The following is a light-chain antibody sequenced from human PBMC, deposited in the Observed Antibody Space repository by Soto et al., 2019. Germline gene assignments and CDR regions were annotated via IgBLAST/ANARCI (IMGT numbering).Light chain of an antibody. J-gene: IGLJ1*01. CDR3: SSYAISTAYL. CDR1: SSDVGGYYY. Sequence: QSVLTQPASVSGSPGQSITISCTGTSSDVGGYYYVSWYQLHPGKAPKLMIFEVSNRPSGASYRFSGSKSGNTASLTISGLQVGDEAEYFCSSYAISTAYLFGTGTKFTVL. CDR2: EVS. V-gene: IGLV2-14*01.